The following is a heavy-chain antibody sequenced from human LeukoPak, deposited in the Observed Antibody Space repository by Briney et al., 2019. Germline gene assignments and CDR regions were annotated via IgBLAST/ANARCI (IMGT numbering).Heavy chain of an antibody. CDR2: INSDGSST. CDR1: GFTFSSYW. D-gene: IGHD3-22*01. V-gene: IGHV3-74*01. J-gene: IGHJ4*02. Sequence: GRSLRLSCAASGFTFSSYWMHWVRQAPGKGLVWVSRINSDGSSTSYADSVKGRFTISRDNSKNTLYLQMNSLRAEDTAVYYCAKDRYDSSEGWIDYWGQGTLVTVSS. CDR3: AKDRYDSSEGWIDY.